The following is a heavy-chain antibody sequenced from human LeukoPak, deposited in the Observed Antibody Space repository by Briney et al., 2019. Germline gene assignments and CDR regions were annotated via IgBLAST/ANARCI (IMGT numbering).Heavy chain of an antibody. CDR3: ARTYNLHGGFYMDV. Sequence: SETLSLTCSVSGGSISRGDYYWSWVRQHPGEGLEWIVYMSYTGTTGRNPPLKSRVTISRDTSKNRLSLKVTSVTAADTAVYYCARTYNLHGGFYMDVWGKGTTVTVSS. CDR1: GGSISRGDYY. J-gene: IGHJ6*03. D-gene: IGHD1-1*01. V-gene: IGHV4-31*03. CDR2: MSYTGTT.